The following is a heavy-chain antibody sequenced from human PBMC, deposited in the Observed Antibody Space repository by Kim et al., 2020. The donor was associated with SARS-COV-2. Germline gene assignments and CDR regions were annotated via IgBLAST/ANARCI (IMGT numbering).Heavy chain of an antibody. CDR2: ISGSGGST. CDR3: AREAFYDSSGYFLN. CDR1: GFTFSSYA. J-gene: IGHJ4*02. Sequence: GGSLRLSCAASGFTFSSYAMSWVRQAPGKGLEWVSTISGSGGSTYYADSVKGRFTISRDNSKNTVYLHMNSLRAEDTAVYYCAREAFYDSSGYFLNWGQGTLVTVSS. V-gene: IGHV3-23*01. D-gene: IGHD3-22*01.